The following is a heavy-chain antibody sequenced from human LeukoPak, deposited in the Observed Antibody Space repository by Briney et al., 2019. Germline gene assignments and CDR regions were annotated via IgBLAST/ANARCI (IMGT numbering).Heavy chain of an antibody. CDR1: GDSVSSNSAA. CDR3: ARGGSYSFDY. CDR2: TYHRSKWYN. V-gene: IGHV6-1*01. J-gene: IGHJ4*02. D-gene: IGHD1-26*01. Sequence: SQTLSLTCAISGDSVSSNSAAWHWIRQSPSRGLEWLGSTYHRSKWYNDYALSVKSRIPVNPDTPKNQFSLQLSSVTPEYTAVYYCARGGSYSFDYWGQGTLVTVSS.